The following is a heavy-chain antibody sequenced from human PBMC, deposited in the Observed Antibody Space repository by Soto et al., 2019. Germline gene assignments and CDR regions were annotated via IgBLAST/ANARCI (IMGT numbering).Heavy chain of an antibody. CDR1: GGTFSSYT. V-gene: IGHV1-69*02. Sequence: VASVKVSCKASGGTFSSYTISWVRQAPGQGLEWMGRIIPILGIANYAQKFQGRVTITADKSTSTAYMELSSLRSEDTAVYYCARLRHSGYDWAGPVDYWGQGTLVTVSS. CDR2: IIPILGIA. J-gene: IGHJ4*02. CDR3: ARLRHSGYDWAGPVDY. D-gene: IGHD5-12*01.